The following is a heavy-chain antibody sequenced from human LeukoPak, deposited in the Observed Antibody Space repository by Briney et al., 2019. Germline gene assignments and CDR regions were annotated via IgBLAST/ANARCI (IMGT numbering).Heavy chain of an antibody. V-gene: IGHV3-30*03. CDR3: ATGSASPGTYYYYYHMDV. Sequence: GGSLRLSCAASGFTFSTYGMHWVRQAPGKGLEWVAVISYDGSNKYHAGSVKGRFTISRDNSKNTLYLQMNSLRAEDTSVYYCATGSASPGTYYYYYHMDVWGQGTTVTVSS. D-gene: IGHD2-2*01. J-gene: IGHJ6*02. CDR1: GFTFSTYG. CDR2: ISYDGSNK.